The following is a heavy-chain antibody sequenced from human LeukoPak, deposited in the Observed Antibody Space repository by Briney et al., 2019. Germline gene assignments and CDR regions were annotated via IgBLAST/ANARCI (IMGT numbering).Heavy chain of an antibody. D-gene: IGHD1-26*01. CDR2: ITISCTSI. Sequence: GGSLTLSCTASGFAFSTYNMNWVRQPPAQGLEWVSSITISCTSIYYEDSAKGRFLIFTYNSNKSLFLQNNNLIAEYAAAYYYARVTAGTYYKLLGSFDSWGEGAQVTVSS. CDR1: GFAFSTYN. CDR3: ARVTAGTYYKLLGSFDS. J-gene: IGHJ4*02. V-gene: IGHV3-21*03.